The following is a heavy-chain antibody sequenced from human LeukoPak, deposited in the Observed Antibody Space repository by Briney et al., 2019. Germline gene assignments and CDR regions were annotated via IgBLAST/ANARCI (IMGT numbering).Heavy chain of an antibody. CDR1: GFTFSSYA. CDR2: ISGSGGST. J-gene: IGHJ4*02. D-gene: IGHD6-13*01. CDR3: AKYDPGGAAAGTGAFDY. Sequence: GGSLRLSCAASGFTFSSYAMSWVRQAPGKGLEWVSAISGSGGSTYYADSVKGRFTISRDNSKNTLYLQMNSLRAEDTAVYYCAKYDPGGAAAGTGAFDYWGQGTLVTVSS. V-gene: IGHV3-23*01.